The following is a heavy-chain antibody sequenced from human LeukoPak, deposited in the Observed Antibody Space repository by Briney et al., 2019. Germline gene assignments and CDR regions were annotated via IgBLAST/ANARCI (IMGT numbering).Heavy chain of an antibody. CDR1: GFTFSSYA. J-gene: IGHJ4*02. CDR3: ARRVAGQWSYDY. D-gene: IGHD6-19*01. CDR2: ISGSGGST. Sequence: GGSLRLSCAASGFTFSSYAMSWVRQAPGKGLEWVSAISGSGGSTYYADSVEGRFTISRDNSKNMLYLEMSSLSAEDMAVYYCARRVAGQWSYDYWGQGTLVTVSS. V-gene: IGHV3-23*01.